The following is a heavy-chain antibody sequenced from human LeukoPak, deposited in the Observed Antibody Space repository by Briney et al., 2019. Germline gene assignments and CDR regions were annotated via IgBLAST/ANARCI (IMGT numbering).Heavy chain of an antibody. CDR1: SGSIVTYY. CDR2: ISYSGST. J-gene: IGHJ4*02. CDR3: ARQAGSFTTFDF. V-gene: IGHV4-59*08. Sequence: SETLSLTCSVSSGSIVTYYWAWIRQTPGKGLEWIGYISYSGSTKYNPSLTRRITISLDTSKNQFSLELRSMTAADTAMYYCARQAGSFTTFDFWGQGTLVTVSS. D-gene: IGHD1-26*01.